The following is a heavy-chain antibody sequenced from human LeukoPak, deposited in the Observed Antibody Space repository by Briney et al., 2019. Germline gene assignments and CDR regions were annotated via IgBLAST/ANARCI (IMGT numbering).Heavy chain of an antibody. CDR1: GGSISSYY. J-gene: IGHJ3*02. D-gene: IGHD3-10*01. CDR3: ARELLWFGEPAGAFDI. Sequence: PSETLSLTCTVSGGSISSYYWSWIRQPPRKGLEWIGYIYYSGSTNYNPSLKRRVTISVDTSNNQFSLKLSSVTAADTAVYYCARELLWFGEPAGAFDIWGQGTMVTVSS. V-gene: IGHV4-59*01. CDR2: IYYSGST.